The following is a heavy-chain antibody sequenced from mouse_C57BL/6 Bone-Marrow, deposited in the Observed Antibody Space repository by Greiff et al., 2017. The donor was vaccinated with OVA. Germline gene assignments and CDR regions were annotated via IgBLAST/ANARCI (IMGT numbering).Heavy chain of an antibody. CDR1: GYTFTSYW. J-gene: IGHJ1*03. V-gene: IGHV1-64*01. Sequence: QVQLQQSGAELVKPGASVKLSCKASGYTFTSYWMHWVKQRPGQGLEWIGMIHPNRGSTNYNEKFKSKATLTVDKSSSTAYMQLSSLTSEDSAVYYCARGDYYGPYWYFDVWGTGTTVTVSS. D-gene: IGHD1-1*01. CDR3: ARGDYYGPYWYFDV. CDR2: IHPNRGST.